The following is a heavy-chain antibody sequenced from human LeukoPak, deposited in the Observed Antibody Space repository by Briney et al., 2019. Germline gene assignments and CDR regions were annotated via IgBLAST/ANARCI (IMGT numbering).Heavy chain of an antibody. J-gene: IGHJ4*02. V-gene: IGHV3-23*01. CDR1: GFTFSSYA. CDR2: ISGSGGST. D-gene: IGHD3-10*01. CDR3: AKDGYYYGSGGYYRPDY. Sequence: GGSLRLSCAASGFTFSSYAMSWVRQAPGKGLEWVSAISGSGGSTYYADSVKGRFTISRDNSKNTLYLQMNSLRAEDTAVYYCAKDGYYYGSGGYYRPDYWGQGTLVTVSS.